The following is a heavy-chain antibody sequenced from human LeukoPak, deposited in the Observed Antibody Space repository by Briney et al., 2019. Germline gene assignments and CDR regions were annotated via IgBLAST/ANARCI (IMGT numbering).Heavy chain of an antibody. CDR3: TRYNNDHFDY. V-gene: IGHV3-33*01. Sequence: GGSLRLSCAGSGFTFGGYGMHWFRQTPGKGLEWVAVKGRFTISRDNSKNTMSVQMDDLRAEDTAVYYCTRYNNDHFDYWGQGTLVTVSS. D-gene: IGHD1-14*01. CDR1: GFTFGGYG. J-gene: IGHJ4*02.